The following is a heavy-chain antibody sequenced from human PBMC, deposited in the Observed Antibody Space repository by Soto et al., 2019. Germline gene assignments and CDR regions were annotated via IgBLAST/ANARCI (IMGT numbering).Heavy chain of an antibody. Sequence: ASVKVSCKASGYTFTSYAMHWVRQAPGQRLEWMGWINAGNGNTKYSQKLQGRVTITRDTSASTAYMELSSLRSEDTAVYYCARGKGSSGYYDAFDIWGQGTMVTVSS. CDR2: INAGNGNT. CDR3: ARGKGSSGYYDAFDI. J-gene: IGHJ3*02. CDR1: GYTFTSYA. V-gene: IGHV1-3*01. D-gene: IGHD3-22*01.